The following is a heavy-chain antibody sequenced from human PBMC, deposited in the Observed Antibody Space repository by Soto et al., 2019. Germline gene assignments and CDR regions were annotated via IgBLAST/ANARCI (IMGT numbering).Heavy chain of an antibody. Sequence: QLQLQESGPGLVKPSETQSLTCTVSGGSISSNSYYWAWISQPPGKGLEWIGSGYHGGNTYYNPSHKSRVTISVDTSTNQFSLKLNSVTAADTAVYYCARHLSGYGYLYFEYLGQGILVTVSS. CDR1: GGSISSNSYY. J-gene: IGHJ4*02. CDR3: ARHLSGYGYLYFEY. V-gene: IGHV4-39*01. CDR2: GYHGGNT. D-gene: IGHD5-18*01.